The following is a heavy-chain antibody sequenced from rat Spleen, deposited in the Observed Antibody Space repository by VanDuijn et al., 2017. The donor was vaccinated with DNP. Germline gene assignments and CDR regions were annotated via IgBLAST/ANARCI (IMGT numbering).Heavy chain of an antibody. CDR2: IQSGGST. CDR3: ARNYYDGSYRFAY. CDR1: GFSLTSYH. J-gene: IGHJ3*01. Sequence: QVQLKESGPGLVQPSQTLSLTCTVSGFSLTSYHVHWVRQPPGKGLEWMGRIQSGGSTDYNSALKSRLSISRDTSKSQVLLKMNSLQTEDTAMYFCARNYYDGSYRFAYWGQGTLVTVSS. V-gene: IGHV2-27*01. D-gene: IGHD1-12*02.